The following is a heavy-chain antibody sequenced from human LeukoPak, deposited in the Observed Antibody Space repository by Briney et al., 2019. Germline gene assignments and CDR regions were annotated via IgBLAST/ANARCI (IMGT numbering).Heavy chain of an antibody. V-gene: IGHV1-18*01. CDR2: ISAYNGNT. CDR3: ARVGSPNLTPNEKLWFGELLGAWDMDV. CDR1: GYTFTSYG. Sequence: GASVKVSCKASGYTFTSYGISWVRQAPGQGLEWMGWISAYNGNTNYAQKLQGRVTMTTDTSTSTAYMELRSLRSDDTAVYYCARVGSPNLTPNEKLWFGELLGAWDMDVWGKGTTVTVSS. D-gene: IGHD3-10*01. J-gene: IGHJ6*03.